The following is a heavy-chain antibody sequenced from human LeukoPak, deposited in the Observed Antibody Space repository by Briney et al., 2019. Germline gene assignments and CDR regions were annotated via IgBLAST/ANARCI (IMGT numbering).Heavy chain of an antibody. CDR3: AREGGQYYYDSSGYFDY. CDR2: IIPIFGIA. Sequence: ASVKVSCKASGGTFSSYAISWVRQAPGQGLEWMGRIIPIFGIANYAQKFQGRVTITADKSTSTDYMELSSLRSEDTAVYYCAREGGQYYYDSSGYFDYWGQGTLVTVSS. V-gene: IGHV1-69*04. J-gene: IGHJ4*02. D-gene: IGHD3-22*01. CDR1: GGTFSSYA.